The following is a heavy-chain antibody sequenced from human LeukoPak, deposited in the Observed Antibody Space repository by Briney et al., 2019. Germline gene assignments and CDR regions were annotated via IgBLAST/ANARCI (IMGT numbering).Heavy chain of an antibody. CDR1: GYTFTGYY. Sequence: ASVKVSCKASGYTFTGYYMHWVRQAPGQGLEWMGRINPNSGGTNYAQKFQGRVTMTRDTSISTAYMELSRLRSDDTAVYYCARILDYCSGGSCYSAWGQGTLVTVSS. D-gene: IGHD2-15*01. CDR2: INPNSGGT. J-gene: IGHJ4*02. CDR3: ARILDYCSGGSCYSA. V-gene: IGHV1-2*06.